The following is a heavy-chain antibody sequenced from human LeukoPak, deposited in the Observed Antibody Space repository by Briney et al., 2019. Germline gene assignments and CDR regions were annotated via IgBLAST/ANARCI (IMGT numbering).Heavy chain of an antibody. Sequence: SETLSLTCTVSGGSISSSSYYWSWIRQPPGKGLEWIGYIYYSGSTNYNSPLKSRVTISVDTSKNQLSLKLSSVTTADTAVYYCARDWPAVAGFDYWGQGTLVTVSS. D-gene: IGHD6-19*01. J-gene: IGHJ4*02. V-gene: IGHV4-61*01. CDR1: GGSISSSSYY. CDR3: ARDWPAVAGFDY. CDR2: IYYSGST.